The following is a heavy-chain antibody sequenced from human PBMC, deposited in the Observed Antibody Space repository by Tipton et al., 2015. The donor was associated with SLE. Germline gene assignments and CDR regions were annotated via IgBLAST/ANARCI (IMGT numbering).Heavy chain of an antibody. J-gene: IGHJ6*03. V-gene: IGHV4-4*07. CDR2: IYTTKST. D-gene: IGHD3-9*01. CDR1: GASVRDYY. Sequence: TLSLTCSVSGASVRDYYWSWIRQPAGKGLEWIGRIYTTKSTNYNPSLQSRVTMSADTSNNQISLRLSSVTAADTAVYYCARAPPRYFDPYFMDVWGKGTTVTVSS. CDR3: ARAPPRYFDPYFMDV.